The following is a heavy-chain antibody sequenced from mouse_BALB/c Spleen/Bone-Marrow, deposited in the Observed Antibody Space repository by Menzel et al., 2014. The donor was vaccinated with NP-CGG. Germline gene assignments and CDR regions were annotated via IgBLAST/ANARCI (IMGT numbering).Heavy chain of an antibody. CDR1: GFTFNTHA. Sequence: EVQGVESGGGLVQPKGSLKLSCAASGFTFNTHAMNWVRQVPGKGLEWVARIRSKSNNYETYYADSVKDRFTIFRDDSQSMLYLQMNNLKTEDTAMYDCVSREYDNYGGFAYWGQGTLVTVSA. D-gene: IGHD2-1*01. V-gene: IGHV10-1*02. CDR3: VSREYDNYGGFAY. J-gene: IGHJ3*01. CDR2: IRSKSNNYET.